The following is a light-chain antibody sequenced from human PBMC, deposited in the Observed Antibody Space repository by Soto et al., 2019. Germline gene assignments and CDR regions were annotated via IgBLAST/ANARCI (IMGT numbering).Light chain of an antibody. CDR2: GVN. J-gene: IGLJ1*01. CDR3: TSYTTDTTYV. CDR1: YSDIGAYDS. Sequence: QSVLTQPASVSGSPGQSITVSCTGTYSDIGAYDSVSWYQHHPGRAPKLLIYGVNRRPSGISYRFSASTSGNTASLTISGLQAEDEADYYCTSYTTDTTYVFGTGTKSPS. V-gene: IGLV2-14*01.